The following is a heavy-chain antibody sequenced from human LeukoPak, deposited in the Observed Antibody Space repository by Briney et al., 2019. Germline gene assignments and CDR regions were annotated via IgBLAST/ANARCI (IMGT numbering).Heavy chain of an antibody. Sequence: SETLSLTCAVYGGSFSGYYRSWIRQPPGKGLEWIGEINHSGSTNYNPSLKSRATISVDTSKNQFSLKLSSVTAADTAVYYCARATSMVTYYYYGMDVWGQGTTVTVSS. CDR3: ARATSMVTYYYYGMDV. D-gene: IGHD5-18*01. CDR1: GGSFSGYY. J-gene: IGHJ6*02. CDR2: INHSGST. V-gene: IGHV4-34*01.